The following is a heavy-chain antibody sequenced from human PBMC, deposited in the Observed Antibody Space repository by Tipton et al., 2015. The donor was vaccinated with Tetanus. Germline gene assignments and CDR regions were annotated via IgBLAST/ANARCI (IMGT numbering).Heavy chain of an antibody. Sequence: LRLSCTVSGVSISGGRYYWSWIRQRPGKGLEWIGDIYSSGSTYTDPSLKGRVTISVDTSKNQFSLRLNSVTAADTAVYYCARDQARGARGWIYFDFWGLGTLVTVSS. V-gene: IGHV4-31*03. CDR1: GVSISGGRYY. D-gene: IGHD1-26*01. J-gene: IGHJ4*01. CDR2: IYSSGST. CDR3: ARDQARGARGWIYFDF.